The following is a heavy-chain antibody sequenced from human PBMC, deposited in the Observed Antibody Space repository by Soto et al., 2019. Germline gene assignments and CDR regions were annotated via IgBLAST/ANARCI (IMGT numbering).Heavy chain of an antibody. D-gene: IGHD2-8*01. CDR3: ARDFETGPLVS. V-gene: IGHV4-30-4*01. J-gene: IGHJ4*02. CDR2: IYYSGST. CDR1: GGSISSGDYY. Sequence: PSETLSLTCTVSGGSISSGDYYWSWIRQPPGKGLEWIGYIYYSGSTYYNPSLKSRVTISVDTSKNQFSLKLSSVTAADTAVYYCARDFETGPLVSWGQGTLVTVSS.